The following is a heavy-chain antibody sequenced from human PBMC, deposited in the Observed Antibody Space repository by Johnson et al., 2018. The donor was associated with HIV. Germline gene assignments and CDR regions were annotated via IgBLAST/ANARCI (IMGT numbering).Heavy chain of an antibody. D-gene: IGHD2-15*01. Sequence: VQLVESGGGVVQPGRSMRLSCAASGFTFSSYAMSWVRQAPGKGLEWVSAISGSGVGIYYADSVKGRFTISRDNSKNTLYPQMNRLRPEDTSVYYCARDGSGFGGLGFFDIWGQGTMFAVSS. CDR2: ISGSGVGI. CDR3: ARDGSGFGGLGFFDI. V-gene: IGHV3-23*04. CDR1: GFTFSSYA. J-gene: IGHJ3*02.